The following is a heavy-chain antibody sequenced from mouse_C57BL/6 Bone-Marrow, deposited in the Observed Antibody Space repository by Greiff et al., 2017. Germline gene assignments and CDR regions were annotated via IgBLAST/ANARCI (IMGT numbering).Heavy chain of an antibody. Sequence: DVMLVESGGGLVKPGGSLKLSCAASGFTFSSYAMSWVRQTPEQRLEWVATISDGGSYTYYPDNVKGRFTISRENAKNNLYLQMSHLKSEDTAMYYCARYYYGSMFAYWGQGTLVTVSA. CDR2: ISDGGSYT. V-gene: IGHV5-4*03. CDR3: ARYYYGSMFAY. CDR1: GFTFSSYA. J-gene: IGHJ3*01. D-gene: IGHD1-1*01.